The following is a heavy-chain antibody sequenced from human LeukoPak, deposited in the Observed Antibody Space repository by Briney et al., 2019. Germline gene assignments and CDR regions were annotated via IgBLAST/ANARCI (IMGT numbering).Heavy chain of an antibody. CDR2: ISGNGVS. V-gene: IGHV3-64D*06. CDR1: GFTFSIAA. J-gene: IGHJ1*01. D-gene: IGHD5-24*01. Sequence: GGSLRLSCSASGFTFSIAAMHWVRQAPGKGLQYGSVISGNGVSSYADSVKGRFIISRDNSKNTVYLQMSSLRAEDTAVYYCVGDGRDGYNKYFYHWGQGTLVTVSS. CDR3: VGDGRDGYNKYFYH.